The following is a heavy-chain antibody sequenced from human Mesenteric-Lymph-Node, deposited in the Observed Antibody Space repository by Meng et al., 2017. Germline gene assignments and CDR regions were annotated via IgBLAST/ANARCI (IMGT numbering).Heavy chain of an antibody. CDR2: IIPIFGTA. J-gene: IGHJ4*02. Sequence: SVKVSCKASGGTFSSYAISWVRQAPGQGLEWMGGIIPIFGTANYAQKFQGRVTITADESTSTAYMELSSLRSEDTAVYYCASRPKRMVRGEFDYWGQGTLVTVSS. D-gene: IGHD3-10*01. V-gene: IGHV1-69*13. CDR3: ASRPKRMVRGEFDY. CDR1: GGTFSSYA.